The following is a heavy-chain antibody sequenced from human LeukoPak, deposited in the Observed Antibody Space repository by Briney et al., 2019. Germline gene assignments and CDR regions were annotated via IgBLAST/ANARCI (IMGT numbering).Heavy chain of an antibody. CDR2: ISAYNGNT. CDR1: GYTLTSYG. CDR3: ARDLTPTTVTTFYY. J-gene: IGHJ4*02. D-gene: IGHD4-17*01. Sequence: ASVKVSCKASGYTLTSYGISRVRQAPGQRLEWMGWISAYNGNTNYAQKLQGRVTMTTDTSTSTAYMELRSLRSDDTAVYYCARDLTPTTVTTFYYWGQGTLVTVSS. V-gene: IGHV1-18*01.